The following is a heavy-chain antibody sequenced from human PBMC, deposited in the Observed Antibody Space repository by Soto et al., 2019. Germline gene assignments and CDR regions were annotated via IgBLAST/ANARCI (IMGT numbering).Heavy chain of an antibody. J-gene: IGHJ5*02. Sequence: ASVKVSCKASGYTFTSYYMHWVRQAPGQGLEWMGIINPSGGSTSYAQKFQGRVTMTRDTSTSTVYMELSSLRSEDTAVYYCARVVSSWYEHKGFDPWGQGNLVTISS. D-gene: IGHD6-13*01. CDR2: INPSGGST. V-gene: IGHV1-46*03. CDR1: GYTFTSYY. CDR3: ARVVSSWYEHKGFDP.